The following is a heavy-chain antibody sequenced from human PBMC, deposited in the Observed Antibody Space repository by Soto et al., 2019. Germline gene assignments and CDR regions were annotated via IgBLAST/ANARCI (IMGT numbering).Heavy chain of an antibody. V-gene: IGHV4-30-4*01. D-gene: IGHD3-22*01. Sequence: PSETLSLTCTVSGGSISSGDYYWSWIRQPPGKGLEWIGYIYYSGSTYYNPSLKSRVTISVDTSKNQFSLKLSSVTAADTAVYYCASGGYYDSSGYAHDYWGQGTLVTVSS. CDR1: GGSISSGDYY. J-gene: IGHJ4*02. CDR3: ASGGYYDSSGYAHDY. CDR2: IYYSGST.